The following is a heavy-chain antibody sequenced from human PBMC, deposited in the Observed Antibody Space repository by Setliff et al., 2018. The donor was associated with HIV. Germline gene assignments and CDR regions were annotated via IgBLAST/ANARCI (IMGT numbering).Heavy chain of an antibody. V-gene: IGHV1-69*13. CDR2: IIPFLRTT. D-gene: IGHD1-26*01. J-gene: IGHJ6*04. CDR3: ANTFSGSHNV. CDR1: GDTFNNYG. Sequence: SVKVSCKTPGDTFNNYGISWVRQAPGQGLEWIGGIIPFLRTTKYAWKFQDRVTITADESINTAYMELRRLISDDTAVYYCANTFSGSHNVWGKGTTVTVSS.